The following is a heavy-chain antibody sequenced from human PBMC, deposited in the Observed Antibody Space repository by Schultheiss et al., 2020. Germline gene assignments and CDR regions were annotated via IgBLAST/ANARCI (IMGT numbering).Heavy chain of an antibody. Sequence: GESLKISCAASGFTFSSYWMHWVRQAPGKGLVWVSRINSDGSSTSYADSVKGRFTISRDNAKNTLYLQMNSLRAEDTAVYYCARDLTTGGQLLSAYYYYYYGMDVWGQGTTVTVSS. CDR2: INSDGSST. CDR1: GFTFSSYW. D-gene: IGHD2-2*01. J-gene: IGHJ6*02. CDR3: ARDLTTGGQLLSAYYYYYYGMDV. V-gene: IGHV3-74*01.